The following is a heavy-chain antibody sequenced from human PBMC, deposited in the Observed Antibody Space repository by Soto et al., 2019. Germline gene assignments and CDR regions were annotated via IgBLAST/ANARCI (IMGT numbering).Heavy chain of an antibody. J-gene: IGHJ5*02. CDR3: AKAGYGDYGDNWFYP. D-gene: IGHD4-17*01. Sequence: EVQLVESGEGLVQPGRSLRLSCAASGFTFDDYAMHWVRQAPGKGLEWVSGISWNSGSIGYADSVKGRFTISRDNAKNSLYLQMNSLRAEDTALYYCAKAGYGDYGDNWFYPWGQGTLVTVSS. V-gene: IGHV3-9*01. CDR1: GFTFDDYA. CDR2: ISWNSGSI.